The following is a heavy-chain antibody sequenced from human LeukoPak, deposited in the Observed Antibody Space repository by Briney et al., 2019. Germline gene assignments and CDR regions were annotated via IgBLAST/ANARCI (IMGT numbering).Heavy chain of an antibody. CDR3: ARVLYYYGSGTYSDY. V-gene: IGHV3-53*01. CDR1: AFTFSSYE. Sequence: GRSLRRSCAASAFTFSSYEMSWVRQAPGRGLQWVSIMYSDENRFYEDSVKGRFTISIDNFKNTLYLQMNSLKEEHTDVYYCARVLYYYGSGTYSDYWGQGTLVSVSS. J-gene: IGHJ4*02. D-gene: IGHD3-10*01. CDR2: MYSDENR.